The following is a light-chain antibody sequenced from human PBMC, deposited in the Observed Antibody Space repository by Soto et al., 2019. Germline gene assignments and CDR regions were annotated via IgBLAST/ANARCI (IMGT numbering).Light chain of an antibody. Sequence: QSALTQPASVSGSLGQSITVSCTGTTSDVGTYNLVSWYQQHPGKAPKLIIYQVDSRPSDVSDRFSGSKSGNTASLTISGLQADDEADYYCSSYTTFRSPHVAFGGGTKLTVL. CDR1: TSDVGTYNL. J-gene: IGLJ2*01. CDR2: QVD. CDR3: SSYTTFRSPHVA. V-gene: IGLV2-14*01.